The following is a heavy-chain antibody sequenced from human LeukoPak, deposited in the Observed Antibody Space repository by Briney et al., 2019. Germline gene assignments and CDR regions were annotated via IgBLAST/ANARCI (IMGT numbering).Heavy chain of an antibody. V-gene: IGHV1-18*01. J-gene: IGHJ4*02. CDR1: GYTFTSYD. CDR2: ISAYNGNT. CDR3: ARDDILTGYYKYNLHDY. D-gene: IGHD3-9*01. Sequence: GASVKVSCKASGYTFTSYDINWVRQATGQGLEWMGWISAYNGNTNYAQKLQGRVTMTTDTSTSTAYMELRSLRSDDTAVYYCARDDILTGYYKYNLHDYWGQGTLVTVSS.